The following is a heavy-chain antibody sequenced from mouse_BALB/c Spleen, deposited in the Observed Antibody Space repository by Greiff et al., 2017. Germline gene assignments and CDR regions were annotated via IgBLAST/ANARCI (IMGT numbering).Heavy chain of an antibody. CDR1: GYTFTSYW. D-gene: IGHD1-1*01. CDR3: ARSYESWDYFDY. Sequence: QVQLQQSGAELAKPGASVKMSCKASGYTFTSYWMHWVKQRPGQGLEWIGYINPSTGYTEYNQKFKDKATLTADKSSSTAYMQLSSLTSEDSAVYYCARSYESWDYFDYWGQGTTLIVSS. V-gene: IGHV1-7*01. CDR2: INPSTGYT. J-gene: IGHJ2*01.